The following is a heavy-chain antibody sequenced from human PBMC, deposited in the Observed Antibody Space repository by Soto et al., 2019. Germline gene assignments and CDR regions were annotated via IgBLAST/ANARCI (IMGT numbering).Heavy chain of an antibody. CDR1: GFTFSSYG. J-gene: IGHJ4*02. Sequence: GSLRLSCAASGFTFSSYGMHWVRQAPGKGLEWVAVIWYDGSNKYYADSVKGRFTISRDNSKNTLYLQMNSLRAEDTAVYYCARDRGFELLWFGPIDYWGQGTLVTVSS. CDR2: IWYDGSNK. V-gene: IGHV3-33*01. CDR3: ARDRGFELLWFGPIDY. D-gene: IGHD3-10*01.